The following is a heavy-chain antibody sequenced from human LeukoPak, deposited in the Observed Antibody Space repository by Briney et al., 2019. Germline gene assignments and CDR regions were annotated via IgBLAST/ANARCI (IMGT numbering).Heavy chain of an antibody. J-gene: IGHJ3*02. CDR2: MNPNSGNT. CDR1: GYTFTSYD. D-gene: IGHD3-10*01. CDR3: ARGGWTYRMVRGERDAFDI. V-gene: IGHV1-8*03. Sequence: ASVKVSCKASGYTFTSYDINWGRQATGQGLEWMGWMNPNSGNTGYAQKFQGRVTITRNTSISTAYMELSSLRSEDTAVYYCARGGWTYRMVRGERDAFDIWGQGTMVTVSS.